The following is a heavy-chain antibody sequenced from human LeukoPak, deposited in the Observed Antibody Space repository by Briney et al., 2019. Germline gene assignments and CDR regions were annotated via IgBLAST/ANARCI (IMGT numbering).Heavy chain of an antibody. J-gene: IGHJ6*02. D-gene: IGHD3-3*01. CDR3: ARDMPLYDFWSGYHPMGGMDV. V-gene: IGHV3-30-3*01. CDR1: GFTFSSYA. Sequence: PGGSLRLSCAASGFTFSSYAMHWVRQAPGKGLEWVAVISYDGSNKYYADSVKGRFTISRDNSKNTLYLQMNSPRAEDTAVYYCARDMPLYDFWSGYHPMGGMDVWGQGTTVTVSS. CDR2: ISYDGSNK.